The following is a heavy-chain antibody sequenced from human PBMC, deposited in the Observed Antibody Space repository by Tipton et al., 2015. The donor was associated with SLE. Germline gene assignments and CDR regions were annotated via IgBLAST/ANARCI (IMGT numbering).Heavy chain of an antibody. V-gene: IGHV4-61*02. J-gene: IGHJ4*02. CDR2: IHTTGST. Sequence: TLSLTCTVSGDSFTNDAHYWSWIRQPAGKGLEWIGRIHTTGSTNYNPSLKSRVTISADTSKNLLSLKLGSVTAADTAVYYCARSDFSSKANDYWGQGTLVTVSS. CDR3: ARSDFSSKANDY. CDR1: GDSFTNDAHY. D-gene: IGHD3-3*01.